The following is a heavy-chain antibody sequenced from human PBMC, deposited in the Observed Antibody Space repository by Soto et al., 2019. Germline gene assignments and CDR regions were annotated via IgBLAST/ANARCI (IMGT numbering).Heavy chain of an antibody. CDR3: ARLFYDTTATEFDH. V-gene: IGHV3-74*01. CDR1: GFTFSSYW. J-gene: IGHJ4*02. CDR2: INSDGSST. D-gene: IGHD3-3*01. Sequence: PGGSLRLSCAASGFTFSSYWMHWVRQVPGKGLVWVSRINSDGSSTSYADSVKGRFTISRDNAKNTLYLQMNSLTGEDTAVYYCARLFYDTTATEFDHWGQGTLVTVSS.